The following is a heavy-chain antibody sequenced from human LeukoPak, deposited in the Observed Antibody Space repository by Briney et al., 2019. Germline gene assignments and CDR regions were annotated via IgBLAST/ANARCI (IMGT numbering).Heavy chain of an antibody. V-gene: IGHV3-21*01. CDR1: GFTLSSYS. CDR2: ISSSSSYI. Sequence: KPGGSLRLSCAASGFTLSSYSMNWVRQAPGKGLEWVSSISSSSSYIYYADSVKGRFTISRDNAKNSLYLQMNSLRAEDTAVFYCATNDYGASDYWGQGTLVTVSS. CDR3: ATNDYGASDY. J-gene: IGHJ4*02. D-gene: IGHD4-17*01.